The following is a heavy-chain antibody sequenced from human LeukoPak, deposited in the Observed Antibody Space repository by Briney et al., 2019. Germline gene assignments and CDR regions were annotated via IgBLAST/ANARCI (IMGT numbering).Heavy chain of an antibody. CDR2: INWNGGST. D-gene: IGHD3-10*02. J-gene: IGHJ6*04. CDR1: GFTFDDYG. Sequence: PGGSLRLSCAASGFTFDDYGMSWVRQAPGKGLEWVSGINWNGGSTGYADSVKGRFTIARDNAKNSLYLQMNSLRAEDTALYYCAELGITMIGGVWGKGTTVTISS. CDR3: AELGITMIGGV. V-gene: IGHV3-20*04.